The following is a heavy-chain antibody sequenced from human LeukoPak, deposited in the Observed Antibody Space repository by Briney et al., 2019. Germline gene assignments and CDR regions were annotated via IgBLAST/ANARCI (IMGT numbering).Heavy chain of an antibody. V-gene: IGHV4-39*07. CDR2: FFSGGST. D-gene: IGHD5-18*01. CDR1: GGSISNGTYY. CDR3: ARVPGYTHGIFDY. Sequence: SETLSLTCTVSGGSISNGTYYWGWIRRPPNKGLEWIGTFFSGGSTYYNPSLKSRVTISVDTSKNQFSLKLSSITAADTAVYYCARVPGYTHGIFDYWGQGTLVTVSS. J-gene: IGHJ4*02.